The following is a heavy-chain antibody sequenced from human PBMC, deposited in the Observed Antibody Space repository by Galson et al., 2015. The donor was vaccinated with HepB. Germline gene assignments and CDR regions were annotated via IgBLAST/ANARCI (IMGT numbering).Heavy chain of an antibody. CDR1: GFAFSGYG. J-gene: IGHJ4*02. CDR2: IWYDGSTQ. CDR3: AREGRITLTIFDY. Sequence: SLRLSCAASGFAFSGYGMHWVRQAPGKGLEWVGCIWYDGSTQHYAESVKGRFTISRDNSKNILYLQMSSLRAEDTAVYYCAREGRITLTIFDYWGQGSLVTVSS. V-gene: IGHV3-33*01. D-gene: IGHD3-16*01.